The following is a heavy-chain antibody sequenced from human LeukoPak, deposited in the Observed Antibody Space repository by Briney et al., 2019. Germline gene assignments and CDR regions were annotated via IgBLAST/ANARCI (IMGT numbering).Heavy chain of an antibody. V-gene: IGHV4-4*07. CDR2: IFTSGST. Sequence: SETLSLTCTVVGGSITSDYWSWIRQPAGKGLEWIGCIFTSGSTAYNPSLKSRVTTSLDTSKNQFFLKLSSVTAADTAAYFCSRGGANDLWGQGTLVTVSS. D-gene: IGHD4/OR15-4a*01. CDR3: SRGGANDL. CDR1: GGSITSDY. J-gene: IGHJ5*02.